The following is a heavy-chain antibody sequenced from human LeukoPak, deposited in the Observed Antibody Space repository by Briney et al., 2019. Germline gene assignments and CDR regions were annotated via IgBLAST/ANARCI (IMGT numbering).Heavy chain of an antibody. CDR3: AKHVVVVVAATDNWFDP. Sequence: GSLRLSCAASGFTFSSYAMSWVRQAPGKGLEWVSAISGSGGSTYYADSVKGRFTISRDNSKNTLYLQMNSLRAEDTAVYYCAKHVVVVVAATDNWFDPWGQGTLVTVSS. CDR2: ISGSGGST. V-gene: IGHV3-23*01. J-gene: IGHJ5*02. CDR1: GFTFSSYA. D-gene: IGHD2-15*01.